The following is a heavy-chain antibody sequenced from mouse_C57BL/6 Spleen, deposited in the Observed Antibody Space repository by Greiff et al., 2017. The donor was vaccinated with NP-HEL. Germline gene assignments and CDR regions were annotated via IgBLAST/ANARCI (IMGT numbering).Heavy chain of an antibody. CDR2: ISSGSSTI. V-gene: IGHV5-17*01. D-gene: IGHD1-1*01. CDR3: ARGGGSSYDYAMDY. CDR1: GFTFSDYG. J-gene: IGHJ4*01. Sequence: DVQLVESGGGLVKPGGSLKLSCAASGFTFSDYGMHWVRQAPEKGLEWVAYISSGSSTIYYADTVKGRFTISRDNAKNTLFLQMTSLRSEDTAMYYCARGGGSSYDYAMDYWGQGTSVTVSS.